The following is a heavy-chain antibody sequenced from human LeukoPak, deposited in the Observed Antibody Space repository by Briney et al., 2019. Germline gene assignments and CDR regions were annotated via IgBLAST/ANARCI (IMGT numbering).Heavy chain of an antibody. D-gene: IGHD1-26*01. CDR2: INPNSGGT. J-gene: IGHJ3*02. V-gene: IGHV1-2*02. CDR1: GHTFTGYY. CDR3: ASRSGSQVMGYI. Sequence: ASVKVSCKASGHTFTGYYMHWVRQAPGQGLEWMGWINPNSGGTNYAQKFQGRVTMTRDTSISTAYMELSRLRSDDTAVYYCASRSGSQVMGYIWGQGTMVTVSS.